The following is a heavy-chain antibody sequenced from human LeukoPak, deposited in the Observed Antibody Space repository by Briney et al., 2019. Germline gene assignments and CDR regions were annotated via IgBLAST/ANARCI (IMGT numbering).Heavy chain of an antibody. Sequence: GGYLRLSCAASGFTFSSYAMSWVRQAPGKGLKWVSGISGTGGTTDYADSVKGRFTISRDNSKNTLYLQMNSLRAEDTAVYYCAKDRVPYYYGSGTNYFDYWGQGTLVTVSS. CDR1: GFTFSSYA. CDR3: AKDRVPYYYGSGTNYFDY. D-gene: IGHD3-10*01. J-gene: IGHJ4*02. CDR2: ISGTGGTT. V-gene: IGHV3-23*01.